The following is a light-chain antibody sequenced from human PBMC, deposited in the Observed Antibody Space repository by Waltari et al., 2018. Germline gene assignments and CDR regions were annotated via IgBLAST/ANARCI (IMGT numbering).Light chain of an antibody. Sequence: QPVLTQPPSASGTPGQRVTLSCPGSSSNIGSNTVNWYQQLPGTAPKLLIYSNNQRPSGVPDRFSGSKSGTSASLAISGLQSEDEADYYCAAWDDSLNGVVFGGGTKLTVL. V-gene: IGLV1-44*01. J-gene: IGLJ2*01. CDR1: SSNIGSNT. CDR2: SNN. CDR3: AAWDDSLNGVV.